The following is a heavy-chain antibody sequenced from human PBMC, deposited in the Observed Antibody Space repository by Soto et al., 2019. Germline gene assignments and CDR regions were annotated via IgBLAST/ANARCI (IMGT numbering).Heavy chain of an antibody. CDR3: TRSSGISETYRNWFQP. Sequence: EGCQGRSCARSRVNPNSQKINWVRQAPGKGLEWVSCISPSGTYIYYADSLRGRFTISRDNAKNSVYLQMNSLRAEDTAIYYCTRSSGISETYRNWFQPWVQGTVVILS. V-gene: IGHV3-21*01. D-gene: IGHD1-26*01. J-gene: IGHJ5*02. CDR1: RVNPNSQK. CDR2: ISPSGTYI.